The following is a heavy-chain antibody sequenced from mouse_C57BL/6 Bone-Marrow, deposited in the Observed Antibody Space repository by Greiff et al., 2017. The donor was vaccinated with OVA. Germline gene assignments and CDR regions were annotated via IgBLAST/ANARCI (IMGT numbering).Heavy chain of an antibody. CDR3: ARMGYYGSSDYYAMDY. CDR2: IYPRDGST. CDR1: GYTFTDHT. D-gene: IGHD1-1*01. Sequence: VQLVESDAELVKPGASVKISCKVSGYTFTDHTIHWMKQRPEQGLEWIGYIYPRDGSTKYNEKFKGKATLTADKSSSTAYMQLNSLTSEDSAVYFCARMGYYGSSDYYAMDYWGQGTSVTVSS. J-gene: IGHJ4*01. V-gene: IGHV1-78*01.